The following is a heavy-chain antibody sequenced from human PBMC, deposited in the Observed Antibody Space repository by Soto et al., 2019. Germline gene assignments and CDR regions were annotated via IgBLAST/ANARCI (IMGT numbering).Heavy chain of an antibody. V-gene: IGHV3-23*01. J-gene: IGHJ3*02. D-gene: IGHD2-8*01. Sequence: PGGSLRLSGAASGFTFRNFAMTWVRQAPGKRLEWVSTIGSVGGDTYYADSVKGRFTISRDDSKNTLSLQMNSLRAEDTAIYFCAKDMVNANSVWDPFDIWGQGTMVTVSS. CDR3: AKDMVNANSVWDPFDI. CDR2: IGSVGGDT. CDR1: GFTFRNFA.